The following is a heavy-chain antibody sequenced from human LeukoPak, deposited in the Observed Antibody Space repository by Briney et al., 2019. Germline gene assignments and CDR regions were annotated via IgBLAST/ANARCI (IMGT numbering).Heavy chain of an antibody. J-gene: IGHJ4*02. D-gene: IGHD4-17*01. CDR1: GGSISSDNYY. V-gene: IGHV4-39*07. Sequence: PSETLSLTCTVSGGSISSDNYYWGWIRQPPGKGLEFIGSIYYSGSTYYNPSLKSRVTISVDTSKNQFSLKLSSVTAADTAVYYCAVGDYDFDFWGQGTLVTVSS. CDR2: IYYSGST. CDR3: AVGDYDFDF.